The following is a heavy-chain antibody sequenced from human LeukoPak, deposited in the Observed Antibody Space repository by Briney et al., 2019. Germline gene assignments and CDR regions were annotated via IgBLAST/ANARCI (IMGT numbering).Heavy chain of an antibody. Sequence: GGSLRLSCAASGFTFDDYGMSWVRQAPGRGLEWVSGINWNGGSTGYADSVKGRFTISRDNAKNSLYLQMNSLRAEDMALYYCATGYSSGRFDAFDIWGQGKMVTVSS. D-gene: IGHD6-19*01. J-gene: IGHJ3*02. CDR1: GFTFDDYG. CDR2: INWNGGST. CDR3: ATGYSSGRFDAFDI. V-gene: IGHV3-20*04.